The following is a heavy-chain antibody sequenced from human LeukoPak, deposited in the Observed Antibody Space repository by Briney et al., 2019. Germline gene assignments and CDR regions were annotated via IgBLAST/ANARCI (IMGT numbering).Heavy chain of an antibody. V-gene: IGHV1-69*05. CDR3: TRGGAGWDY. CDR2: IISMFATP. Sequence: GASVKVSCKASGGTFSSYAVSWVRQAPGQGLEWLGGIISMFATPNYAQKFQGRVTITTDESTSIAYMELSSLRSEDTAVYYCTRGGAGWDYWGQGTLVTVSS. CDR1: GGTFSSYA. J-gene: IGHJ4*02. D-gene: IGHD2-15*01.